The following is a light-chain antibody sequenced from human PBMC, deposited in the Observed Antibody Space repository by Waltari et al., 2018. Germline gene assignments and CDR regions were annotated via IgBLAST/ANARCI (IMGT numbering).Light chain of an antibody. CDR3: NSYTVSSSWV. J-gene: IGLJ3*02. V-gene: IGLV2-14*01. Sequence: QSALTQTASVSGSPGQSITISCTGTSSDIDFYNYVSWYQQHPGKAPKLMIYDVSERPSGVSNRFSGSKSGNTASLTISGLQAEDEADYYCNSYTVSSSWVFGGGTKLTVL. CDR1: SSDIDFYNY. CDR2: DVS.